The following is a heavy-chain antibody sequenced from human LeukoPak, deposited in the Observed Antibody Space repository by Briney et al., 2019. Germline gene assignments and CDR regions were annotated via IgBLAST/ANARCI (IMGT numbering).Heavy chain of an antibody. Sequence: SETLSLTCAVYGGSFSGYYWSWIRQPPGKGLEWIGEINHSGSTNYNPSLKSRVTISVDTSKSQFSLKLSSVTAADTAVYYCARGRRRGYPGHWGQGTLVTVSS. D-gene: IGHD5-12*01. CDR2: INHSGST. V-gene: IGHV4-34*01. CDR1: GGSFSGYY. J-gene: IGHJ4*02. CDR3: ARGRRRGYPGH.